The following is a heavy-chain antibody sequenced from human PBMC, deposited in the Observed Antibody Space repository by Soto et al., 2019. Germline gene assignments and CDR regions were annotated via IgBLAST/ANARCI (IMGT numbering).Heavy chain of an antibody. CDR1: GGNFSSCA. J-gene: IGHJ6*02. D-gene: IGHD3-3*01. Sequence: GASVKVSFKASGGNFSSCAMSWVRQAPGQGLEWRGGIIPIFGTANYAQKFQGRVTITADESTSTAYMELSSLRSEDTAVYYCARVSITIFGVVINPDYYYYGMDVWGQGTTVTVS. V-gene: IGHV1-69*13. CDR2: IIPIFGTA. CDR3: ARVSITIFGVVINPDYYYYGMDV.